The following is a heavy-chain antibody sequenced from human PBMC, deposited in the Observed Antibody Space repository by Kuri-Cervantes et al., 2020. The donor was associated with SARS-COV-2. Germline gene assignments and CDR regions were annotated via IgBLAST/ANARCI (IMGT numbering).Heavy chain of an antibody. CDR2: ISSSSSYI. Sequence: GESLKFSCAASGFTFSSYSMNWVRQAPGKGLEWVSSISSSSSYIYYADSVKGRFTISRDNAKNSLYLQMNSLRAEDTAVYYCAREDSYGYGDYWGQGTLVTVSS. V-gene: IGHV3-21*01. CDR1: GFTFSSYS. CDR3: AREDSYGYGDY. J-gene: IGHJ4*02. D-gene: IGHD5-18*01.